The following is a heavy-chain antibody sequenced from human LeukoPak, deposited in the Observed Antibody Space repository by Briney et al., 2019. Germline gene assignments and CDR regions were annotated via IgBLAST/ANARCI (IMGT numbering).Heavy chain of an antibody. Sequence: PSETLSLTCTVSGYSISSGYYWGWIRQPPGKGLEWVGSIYHSGSTYYNPSLKSRVTISVDTSKNQFSLKLSSVTAADTAVYYCARDGSGSYYNPNHIDYWGQGTLVTVSS. J-gene: IGHJ4*02. CDR1: GYSISSGYY. CDR3: ARDGSGSYYNPNHIDY. D-gene: IGHD3-10*01. CDR2: IYHSGST. V-gene: IGHV4-38-2*02.